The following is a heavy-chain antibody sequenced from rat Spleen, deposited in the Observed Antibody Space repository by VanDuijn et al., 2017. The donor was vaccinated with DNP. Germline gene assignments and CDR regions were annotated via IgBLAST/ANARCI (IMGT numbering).Heavy chain of an antibody. J-gene: IGHJ3*01. Sequence: EVQLVESGGDLVQPGRSLKLSCAASGFTFSNYDMAWVRQAPGKGLEGVASISKGGGSLYYRDSVKGRFTISRDNAESTLFLQMDSLRSEDTATYYCTTEGFSAIYNWFAYWGRGTLVTVSS. D-gene: IGHD1-2*01. V-gene: IGHV5-27*01. CDR1: GFTFSNYD. CDR3: TTEGFSAIYNWFAY. CDR2: ISKGGGSL.